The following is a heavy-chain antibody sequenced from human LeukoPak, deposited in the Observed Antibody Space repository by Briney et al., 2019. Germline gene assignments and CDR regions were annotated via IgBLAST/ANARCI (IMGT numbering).Heavy chain of an antibody. CDR3: ARVYSYGHYYYYYYMDV. D-gene: IGHD5-18*01. J-gene: IGHJ6*03. Sequence: SETLSLTCTVSGYSISSGYYWGWIRQPPGKGLEWIGSIYHSGSTYYNPSLKSRVTISVDTSKNQFSLKLSSVTAADTAVYYCARVYSYGHYYYYYYMDVWGKGTTVTVSS. CDR1: GYSISSGYY. CDR2: IYHSGST. V-gene: IGHV4-38-2*02.